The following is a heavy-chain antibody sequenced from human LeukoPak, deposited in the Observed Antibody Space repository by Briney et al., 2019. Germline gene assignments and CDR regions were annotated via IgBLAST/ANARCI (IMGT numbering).Heavy chain of an antibody. D-gene: IGHD4-23*01. Sequence: GESLKISCKGSGYSFSNYWIGWVRQMPGKGLEWMGIIYPGEYDIRYSPSFQGQVTISADKSISTAYLQWSSLKASDTAMYYCARRVSFEGDFDYWGQGTLVTVSS. CDR1: GYSFSNYW. V-gene: IGHV5-51*01. CDR3: ARRVSFEGDFDY. J-gene: IGHJ4*02. CDR2: IYPGEYDI.